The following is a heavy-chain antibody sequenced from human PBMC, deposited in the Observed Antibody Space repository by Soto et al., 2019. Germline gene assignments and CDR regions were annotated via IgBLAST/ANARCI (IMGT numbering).Heavy chain of an antibody. CDR3: VRAPNFFDI. V-gene: IGHV1-3*01. CDR2: INAANGDT. Sequence: ASVKGSFKASGYTFTSYGIHWVRQAPGQRLEWMGWINAANGDTKYSPKFQGRLTLTRDTSSSTVYMDLSSLKSEDTAIYYCVRAPNFFDIWGQGTLVTVSS. J-gene: IGHJ4*02. CDR1: GYTFTSYG.